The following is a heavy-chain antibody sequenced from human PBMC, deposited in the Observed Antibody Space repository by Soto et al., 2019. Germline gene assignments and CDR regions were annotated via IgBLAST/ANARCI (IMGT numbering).Heavy chain of an antibody. CDR1: GFAFSSYA. J-gene: IGHJ6*02. CDR3: ARDKLGCSSTSCYALIYYYYGMDV. V-gene: IGHV3-30-3*01. CDR2: ISYDGSNK. D-gene: IGHD2-2*01. Sequence: PGGSLRLSCAASGFAFSSYAMHWVRQAPGKGLEWVAVISYDGSNKYYADSVKGRFTISRDNSKNTLYLQMNSLRAEDTAVYYCARDKLGCSSTSCYALIYYYYGMDVWGQGTTVTVSS.